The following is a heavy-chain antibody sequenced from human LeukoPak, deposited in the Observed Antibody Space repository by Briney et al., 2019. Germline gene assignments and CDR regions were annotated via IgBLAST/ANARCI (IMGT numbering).Heavy chain of an antibody. D-gene: IGHD5-12*01. CDR1: GFTLSTYW. J-gene: IGHJ4*02. Sequence: GGSLRLSCADSGFTLSTYWVHWVRQPPGKGLVWVSRINPDGDITNYADSVRGRFTISRDNAKNTLYLQMNSLRAEDTAVYYCARDFTGYSDIWGQGTLVTVSS. V-gene: IGHV3-74*01. CDR2: INPDGDIT. CDR3: ARDFTGYSDI.